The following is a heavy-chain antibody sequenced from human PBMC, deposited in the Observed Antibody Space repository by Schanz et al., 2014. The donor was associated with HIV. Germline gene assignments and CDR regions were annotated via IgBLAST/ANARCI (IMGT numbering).Heavy chain of an antibody. V-gene: IGHV3-9*01. CDR2: ISWNSGSI. CDR1: GFTFDDYA. CDR3: ARDCLGGCPADY. Sequence: EVQLVESGGGLVQPGRSLRLSCAVSGFTFDDYAMHWVRQAPGKGLEWVSGISWNSGSIGYADSVKGRFTISRDNAKNSLYLQMKGLTDEDTAVYYCARDCLGGCPADYWGQGTLVTVSS. J-gene: IGHJ4*02. D-gene: IGHD2-15*01.